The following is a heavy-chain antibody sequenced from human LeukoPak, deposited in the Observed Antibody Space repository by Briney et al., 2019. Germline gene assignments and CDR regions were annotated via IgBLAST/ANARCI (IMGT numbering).Heavy chain of an antibody. CDR1: GFTFSSYA. CDR3: AKGLWFGELTQFDY. J-gene: IGHJ4*02. V-gene: IGHV3-23*01. D-gene: IGHD3-10*01. CDR2: ISGSGGST. Sequence: GGSLRLSCAASGFTFSSYAMSWVRQAPGKGLEWVSAISGSGGSTYYADSVKGRFTISRDNSKNTLYLQMSSLRAEDTAVYYCAKGLWFGELTQFDYWGQGTLVTVSS.